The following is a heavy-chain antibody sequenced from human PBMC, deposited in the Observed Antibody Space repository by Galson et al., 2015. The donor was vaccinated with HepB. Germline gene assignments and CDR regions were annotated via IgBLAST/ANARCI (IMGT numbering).Heavy chain of an antibody. J-gene: IGHJ3*02. CDR2: ISTNGATI. CDR1: GFTFSSYT. CDR3: ATTKFGIGAYWTFEI. V-gene: IGHV3-48*04. D-gene: IGHD4/OR15-4a*01. Sequence: SLRLSCAAAGFTFSSYTMNWVRQTPGKGLQWLSYISTNGATIHYADSVMGRFTIARANAKNAVWLQMNSLRAEDTGVYYCATTKFGIGAYWTFEICGQGTLVTVSS.